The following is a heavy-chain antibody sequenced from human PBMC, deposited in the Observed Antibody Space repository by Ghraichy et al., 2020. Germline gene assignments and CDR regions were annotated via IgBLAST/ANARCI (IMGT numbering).Heavy chain of an antibody. CDR1: GDSISSPSFY. V-gene: IGHV4-39*01. CDR3: VRRRLELGDFYYGLDV. D-gene: IGHD1-26*01. J-gene: IGHJ6*02. Sequence: SETLSLTCTVSGDSISSPSFYWGWIRHAPGKRLEWIGSVHYSGRTYYNPSLESRLTVSVDTSKNQLSLRLTSVTAADTAVYYCVRRRLELGDFYYGLDVWGQGTTVTVSS. CDR2: VHYSGRT.